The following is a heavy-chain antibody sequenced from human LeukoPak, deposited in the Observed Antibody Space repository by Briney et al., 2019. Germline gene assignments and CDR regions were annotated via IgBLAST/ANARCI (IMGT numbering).Heavy chain of an antibody. V-gene: IGHV3-53*01. CDR2: IYNGGST. D-gene: IGHD1-26*01. Sequence: GGSLRLSCAASGFTVSSNYMSWVRQAPGKGLEWVSVIYNGGSTYYADSVKGRFTISRDNSKNTLYLQMNSLRAEDTAVYYCARDRIVGATMPYYYYMDVWGKGTTVTISS. CDR3: ARDRIVGATMPYYYYMDV. CDR1: GFTVSSNY. J-gene: IGHJ6*03.